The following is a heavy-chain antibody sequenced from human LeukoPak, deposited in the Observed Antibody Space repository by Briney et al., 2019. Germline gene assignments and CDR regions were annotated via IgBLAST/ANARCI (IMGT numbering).Heavy chain of an antibody. CDR1: GGSISSSNW. V-gene: IGHV4-4*02. J-gene: IGHJ4*02. D-gene: IGHD3-10*01. Sequence: SETLSLTCAVSGGSISSSNWWSWVRQPPGKGLEWIGEIYHSGSTNYNPSLKSRVTISVDKSKNQFSLKLSSVTAADTAVYYCARATSNYGSGSYVDYWGQGTLVTVSS. CDR2: IYHSGST. CDR3: ARATSNYGSGSYVDY.